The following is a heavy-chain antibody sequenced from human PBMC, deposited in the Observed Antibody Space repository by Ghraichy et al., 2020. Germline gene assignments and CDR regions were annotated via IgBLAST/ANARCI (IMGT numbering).Heavy chain of an antibody. CDR2: IYHSGST. V-gene: IGHV4-38-2*02. J-gene: IGHJ4*02. CDR1: GYSISSGYY. CDR3: AREDGYSSGWYGLDY. Sequence: SQTLSLTCAVSGYSISSGYYWGWIRQPPGKGLEWIGSIYHSGSTYYNPSLKSRVTISVDTSKNQFSLKLSSVTAADTAVYYCAREDGYSSGWYGLDYWGQGTLVTVSS. D-gene: IGHD6-19*01.